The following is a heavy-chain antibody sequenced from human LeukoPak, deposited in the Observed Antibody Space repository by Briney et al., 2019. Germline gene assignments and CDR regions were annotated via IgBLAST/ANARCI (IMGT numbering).Heavy chain of an antibody. Sequence: GGSLRLSCAASGFTFSSYGMHWVRQAPGKGLEWVAFIRYDGSNKYYADSVKGRFTISRDNSKNTLYLQMNSLRAEDTAVYYCAKLGSSSSHNGGYFDYWGQGTLVTVSS. J-gene: IGHJ4*02. CDR2: IRYDGSNK. V-gene: IGHV3-30*02. CDR3: AKLGSSSSHNGGYFDY. D-gene: IGHD6-6*01. CDR1: GFTFSSYG.